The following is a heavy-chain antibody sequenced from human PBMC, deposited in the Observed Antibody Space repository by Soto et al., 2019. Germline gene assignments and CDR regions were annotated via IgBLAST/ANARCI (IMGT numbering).Heavy chain of an antibody. J-gene: IGHJ4*02. V-gene: IGHV1-69*13. CDR2: IIPIFGTA. CDR1: GGTFSSYA. Sequence: SVKVSCKASGGTFSSYAISWVRQAPGQGLEWMGGIIPIFGTANYAQKFQGRVTITADESTSTAYMELSSLRSEDTAVYYCVRGEYSSSGDFDYWGQGTLVTVS. CDR3: VRGEYSSSGDFDY. D-gene: IGHD6-6*01.